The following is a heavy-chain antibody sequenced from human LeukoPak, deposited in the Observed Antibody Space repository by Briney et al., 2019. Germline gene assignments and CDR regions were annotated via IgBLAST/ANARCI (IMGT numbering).Heavy chain of an antibody. J-gene: IGHJ5*02. CDR2: INPRGTST. Sequence: GASVKVSCNASGYSFTSHYMHWVRQATGQGLEWMGLINPRGTSTIYAEKFQGRIIMTRDMSTTTDYMELSSLKSDDTAVYYCARDNSIHERGWWFDPWGQGTLVTVAS. CDR3: ARDNSIHERGWWFDP. CDR1: GYSFTSHY. D-gene: IGHD4-23*01. V-gene: IGHV1-46*01.